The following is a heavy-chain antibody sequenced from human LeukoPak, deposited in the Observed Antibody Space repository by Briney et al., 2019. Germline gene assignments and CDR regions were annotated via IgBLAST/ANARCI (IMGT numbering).Heavy chain of an antibody. D-gene: IGHD5-12*01. Sequence: PGGSLRLSCAASVFTLSSDCMSWVRQARWKGLEWVGNIKQDGSEKYYVDSVKGRFTISRDNAKNPLYLQMNSLRAKDTAVYYCARVSGYSGYGFRYYFDYWGQGTLVTVSS. J-gene: IGHJ4*02. CDR3: ARVSGYSGYGFRYYFDY. CDR2: IKQDGSEK. V-gene: IGHV3-7*03. CDR1: VFTLSSDC.